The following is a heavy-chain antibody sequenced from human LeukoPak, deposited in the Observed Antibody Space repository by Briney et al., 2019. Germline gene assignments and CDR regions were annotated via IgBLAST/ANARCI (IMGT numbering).Heavy chain of an antibody. CDR1: GGSFSGYY. J-gene: IGHJ5*02. Sequence: PSETLSLTCAVYGGSFSGYYWSWIRQPPGKGLEWIGEINHSGSTNYNPSLKSRVTISVDTSKNQFSLKLSSVTAADTAVYYCARGPGSITMVRGANESGAPVCNWFDPWGQGTLVTVSS. CDR3: ARGPGSITMVRGANESGAPVCNWFDP. V-gene: IGHV4-34*01. D-gene: IGHD3-10*01. CDR2: INHSGST.